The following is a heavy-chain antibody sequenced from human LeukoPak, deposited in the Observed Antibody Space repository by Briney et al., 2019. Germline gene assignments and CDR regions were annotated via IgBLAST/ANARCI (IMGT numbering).Heavy chain of an antibody. CDR2: INHSGST. V-gene: IGHV4-34*01. D-gene: IGHD3-22*01. J-gene: IGHJ4*02. CDR1: GGSFSGYY. CDR3: ARGLGRYYDSSG. Sequence: MPSETLSLTCAVYGGSFSGYYWSWIRQPPGKGLEWIGEINHSGSTNYNPSLKSRVTISVDTSKNQFSLKLSSVTAADTAVYYCARGLGRYYDSSGWGQGTLVTVSS.